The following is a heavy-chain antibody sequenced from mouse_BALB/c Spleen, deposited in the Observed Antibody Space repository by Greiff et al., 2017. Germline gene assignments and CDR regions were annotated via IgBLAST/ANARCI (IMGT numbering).Heavy chain of an antibody. CDR1: GYSITSGYY. D-gene: IGHD1-2*01. Sequence: EVQRVESGPGLVKPSQSLSLTCSVTGYSITSGYYWNWIRQFPGNKLEWMGYISYDGSNNYNPSLKNRISITRDTSKNQFFLKLNSVTTEDTATYYCAREGLRLPSYFDYWGQGTTLTVSS. CDR3: AREGLRLPSYFDY. J-gene: IGHJ2*01. CDR2: ISYDGSN. V-gene: IGHV3-6*02.